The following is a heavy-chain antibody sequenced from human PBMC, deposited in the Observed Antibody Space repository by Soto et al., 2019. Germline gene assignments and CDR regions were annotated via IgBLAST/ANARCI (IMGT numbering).Heavy chain of an antibody. D-gene: IGHD2-15*01. CDR2: MNPNSGNT. Sequence: ASVKVSCKASGYTFTIYDINWVRQATGQGLEWMGWMNPNSGNTGYAQKFQGRVTMTRNTSISTAYMELSSLRSEDTAVYYCARAGTSGYCSGGSCYSIGNYGMDVWGQGTTVTVSS. CDR1: GYTFTIYD. J-gene: IGHJ6*02. V-gene: IGHV1-8*01. CDR3: ARAGTSGYCSGGSCYSIGNYGMDV.